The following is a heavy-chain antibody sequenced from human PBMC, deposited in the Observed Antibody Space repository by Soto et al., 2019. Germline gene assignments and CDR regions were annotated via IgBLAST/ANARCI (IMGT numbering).Heavy chain of an antibody. CDR3: ASHLVLYFYFSSGYYLRDALDI. J-gene: IGHJ3*02. CDR2: IYSSGST. CDR1: GGSLISYY. V-gene: IGHV4-59*08. Sequence: PSETLSLTCTVSGGSLISYYWSWIRQPPGEGMEWIGYIYSSGSTNYNPSLKSRVTISVDTSKNQFSLKLSSVAAADTAVYYCASHLVLYFYFSSGYYLRDALDIWGQGTMVTVSS. D-gene: IGHD3-22*01.